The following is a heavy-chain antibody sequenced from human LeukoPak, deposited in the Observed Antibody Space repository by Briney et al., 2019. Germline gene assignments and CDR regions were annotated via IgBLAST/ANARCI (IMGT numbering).Heavy chain of an antibody. D-gene: IGHD4-17*01. Sequence: ASVKVSCKASGYTFTSYGISWVRQAPGQGLEWMGRISAYNGNTNYAQKLQGRVTMTTDTSTSTAYMELRSLRSDDTAVYYCAREKAIYGVHDAFDIWGQGTMVTVSS. CDR2: ISAYNGNT. CDR1: GYTFTSYG. J-gene: IGHJ3*02. V-gene: IGHV1-18*01. CDR3: AREKAIYGVHDAFDI.